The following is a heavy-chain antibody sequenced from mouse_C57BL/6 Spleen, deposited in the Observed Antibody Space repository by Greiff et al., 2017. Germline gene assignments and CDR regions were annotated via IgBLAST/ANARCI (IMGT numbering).Heavy chain of an antibody. D-gene: IGHD2-3*01. CDR1: GYTFTSYW. CDR2: IHPNSGST. Sequence: QVQLKQPGAELVKPGASVKLSCKASGYTFTSYWMHWVKQRPGQGLEWIGMIHPNSGSTNYNEKFKSKATLTVDKSSSTAYMQLSSLTSEDSAVYYCARSDGYYPGAMDYWGQGTSVTVSS. CDR3: ARSDGYYPGAMDY. J-gene: IGHJ4*01. V-gene: IGHV1-64*01.